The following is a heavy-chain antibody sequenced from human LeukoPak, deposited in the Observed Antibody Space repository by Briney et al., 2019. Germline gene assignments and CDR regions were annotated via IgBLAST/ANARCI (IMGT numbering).Heavy chain of an antibody. Sequence: GGSLRLSCAASGFTFSSYSMNWVRQAPGKGLEWVSSISSSSSYIYYADSVKGRFTISRDNAKNSLYLQVNSLRAEDTAVYYCARDSDDYDILTGRGYAFDIWGQGTMVTVSS. CDR3: ARDSDDYDILTGRGYAFDI. V-gene: IGHV3-21*01. J-gene: IGHJ3*02. D-gene: IGHD3-9*01. CDR1: GFTFSSYS. CDR2: ISSSSSYI.